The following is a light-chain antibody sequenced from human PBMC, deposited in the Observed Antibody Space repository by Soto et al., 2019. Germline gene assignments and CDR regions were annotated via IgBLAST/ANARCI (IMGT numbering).Light chain of an antibody. J-gene: IGKJ3*01. Sequence: EIVLTQSPGTLSLSPGERATLSCRASQSVSSTYLAWYQQRPGQAPRLLMYGASSRATGIPDRFSDSGSGTDFTLVISRLEPEDFAVYYCQQYGSSPRTFGPGTKVDIK. V-gene: IGKV3-20*01. CDR1: QSVSSTY. CDR2: GAS. CDR3: QQYGSSPRT.